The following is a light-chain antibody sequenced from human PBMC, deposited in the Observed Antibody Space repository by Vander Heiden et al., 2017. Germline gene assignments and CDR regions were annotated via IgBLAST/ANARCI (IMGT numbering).Light chain of an antibody. V-gene: IGLV6-57*03. CDR2: EDD. CDR3: QSYDSSDWV. CDR1: SATLVRKH. Sequence: NFVLLPPHSVPVAPRKTVTNACTRRSATLVRKHGHWCQQRPGSALSTVIYEDDQRPCGVPDRFSGSIDSSSNAASLSISGLKTEDEADYFCQSYDSSDWVFGGGTKLTVL. J-gene: IGLJ3*02.